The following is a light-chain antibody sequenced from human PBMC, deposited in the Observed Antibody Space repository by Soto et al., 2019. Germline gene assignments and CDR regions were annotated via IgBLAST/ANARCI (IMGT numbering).Light chain of an antibody. CDR2: SNN. CDR1: SSNIGSNT. CDR3: AAWDDSLNALV. J-gene: IGLJ2*01. Sequence: QSVLTQPPSASGTPGQRATISCSGSSSNIGSNTVNWYQQLPGTAPKLLIYSNNQRPSGVPDRFSGSKSGTSASLAISGLQSEDEADYYCAAWDDSLNALVFGGGTKVTVL. V-gene: IGLV1-44*01.